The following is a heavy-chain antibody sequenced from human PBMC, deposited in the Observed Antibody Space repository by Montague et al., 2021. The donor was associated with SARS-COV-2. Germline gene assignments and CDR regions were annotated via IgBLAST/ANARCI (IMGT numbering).Heavy chain of an antibody. CDR1: GGSFSGYY. Sequence: ETLSLTCAVYGGSFSGYYWSWIRQPPGRGLEWIGETNDSGRTNXNPSLKCRVTISVDTSKNQFSLRLSSVTAAETAVYYCARGYCSGSGCYYYYGMDVWGQGTTVTVSS. V-gene: IGHV4-34*01. CDR3: ARGYCSGSGCYYYYGMDV. D-gene: IGHD2-15*01. J-gene: IGHJ6*02. CDR2: TNDSGRT.